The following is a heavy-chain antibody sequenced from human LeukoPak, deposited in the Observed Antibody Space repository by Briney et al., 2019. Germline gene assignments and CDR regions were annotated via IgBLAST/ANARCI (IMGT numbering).Heavy chain of an antibody. V-gene: IGHV4-34*01. CDR3: ARGVDGYNYHFDY. CDR1: GGSFSGYY. J-gene: IGHJ4*02. D-gene: IGHD5-24*01. CDR2: INHSGST. Sequence: SETLSLTCAVYGGSFSGYYWSWIRQLPGKGLEWIGEINHSGSTNYNPSLKSRVTISVDTSKNQFSLKLSSVTAADTAVYYCARGVDGYNYHFDYWGQGTLVTVSS.